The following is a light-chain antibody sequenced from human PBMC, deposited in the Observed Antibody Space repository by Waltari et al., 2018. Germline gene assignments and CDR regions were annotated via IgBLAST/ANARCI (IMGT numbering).Light chain of an antibody. CDR2: DAS. CDR1: QSVGSY. V-gene: IGKV3-11*01. J-gene: IGKJ2*01. Sequence: EIVLTQSPDTLSLSPGDTATRSCRASQSVGSYLAWYQQKPGQPPRLLIYDASNRATGVPDRFRGSGSGTDFTLTISSLEAEDFAVYFCQQRSNWTPHTFGQGARLDIK. CDR3: QQRSNWTPHT.